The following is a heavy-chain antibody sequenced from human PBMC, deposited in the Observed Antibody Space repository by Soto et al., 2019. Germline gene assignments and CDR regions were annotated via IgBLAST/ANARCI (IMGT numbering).Heavy chain of an antibody. Sequence: GGSLRLSCAASGFTFSSYSMNWVRQAPGKGLEWVSYISSSSSTIYYADSVKGRFTISRDNANNSLYLQMNSLRAEDTAVYYCAKTLYYYDSSGYQWGQGTLVTVS. J-gene: IGHJ4*02. CDR3: AKTLYYYDSSGYQ. CDR1: GFTFSSYS. V-gene: IGHV3-48*01. CDR2: ISSSSSTI. D-gene: IGHD3-22*01.